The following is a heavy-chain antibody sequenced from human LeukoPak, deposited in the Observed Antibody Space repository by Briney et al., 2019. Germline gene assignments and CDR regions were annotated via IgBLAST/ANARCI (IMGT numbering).Heavy chain of an antibody. Sequence: GGSLRLSCAASGFTFSSYGMSWVRQAPGKGLEWVSAISGSGGSTYYADSVKGRFTISRDNSKNTLYLQMNSLRAEDTAVYYCAKAVNLFWGGVGYYSPRFDYWGQGTLVTVSS. D-gene: IGHD3-22*01. CDR1: GFTFSSYG. CDR2: ISGSGGST. CDR3: AKAVNLFWGGVGYYSPRFDY. J-gene: IGHJ4*02. V-gene: IGHV3-23*01.